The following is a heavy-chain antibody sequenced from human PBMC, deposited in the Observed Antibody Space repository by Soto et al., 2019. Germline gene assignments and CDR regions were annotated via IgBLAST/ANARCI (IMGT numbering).Heavy chain of an antibody. V-gene: IGHV4-59*05. Sequence: PSETLSLTCTVSGGSISTYYWNWIRQTPGKGLEWIGSIYYSGSTYYNPSLKSRVTISVDTSKNQFSLKLSSVTAADTAVYYCASPKIAFYNWFDPWGQGTLVTVS. D-gene: IGHD3-3*02. J-gene: IGHJ5*02. CDR3: ASPKIAFYNWFDP. CDR2: IYYSGST. CDR1: GGSISTYY.